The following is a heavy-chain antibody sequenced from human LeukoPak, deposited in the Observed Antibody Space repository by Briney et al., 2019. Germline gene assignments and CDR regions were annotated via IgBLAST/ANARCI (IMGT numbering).Heavy chain of an antibody. CDR1: GFTFSSYA. J-gene: IGHJ4*02. D-gene: IGHD6-19*01. CDR3: AKESFWDRSGFSDY. Sequence: GGSLRLSCAASGFTFSSYAMSWVGPAPGKGLDGVSAISGSGGSTYYADSVKGRFTISRDNSKNTLYLEMSSLRADDTAVYYCAKESFWDRSGFSDYWGQGTLVTVSS. CDR2: ISGSGGST. V-gene: IGHV3-23*01.